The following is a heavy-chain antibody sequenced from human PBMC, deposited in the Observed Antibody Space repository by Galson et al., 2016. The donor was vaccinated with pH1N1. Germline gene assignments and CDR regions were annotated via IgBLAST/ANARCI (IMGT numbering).Heavy chain of an antibody. D-gene: IGHD3-10*01. CDR3: AGAGVGSVNFDS. V-gene: IGHV1-69*13. CDR1: GGTFSSYA. Sequence: SVKVSCKASGGTFSSYAISWVRQAPGHGLEWMGGIIPIFGILNYAQNFQGRVTLTADEFPRTAYMELSSLTSEDTAVYYCAGAGVGSVNFDSWGQGTLVTVSS. CDR2: IIPIFGIL. J-gene: IGHJ4*02.